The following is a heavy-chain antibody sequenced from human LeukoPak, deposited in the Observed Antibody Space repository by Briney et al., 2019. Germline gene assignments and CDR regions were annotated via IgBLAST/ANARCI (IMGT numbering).Heavy chain of an antibody. V-gene: IGHV3-48*03. J-gene: IGHJ2*01. CDR1: GFTFSSYE. CDR3: AKDLSLLRWLRGFDL. D-gene: IGHD5-24*01. Sequence: GSLRLSYAASGFTFSSYEMNWVRQAPGKGLEWVSYISPSGTTIYYADSVKGRFTISRDNAKNSLYLQMNSLRAEDTAVYHCAKDLSLLRWLRGFDLWGRDTLVTVSS. CDR2: ISPSGTTI.